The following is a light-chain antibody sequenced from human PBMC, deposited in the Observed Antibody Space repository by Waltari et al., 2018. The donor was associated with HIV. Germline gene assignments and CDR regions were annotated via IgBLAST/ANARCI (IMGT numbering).Light chain of an antibody. CDR2: EAS. V-gene: IGKV3-11*01. J-gene: IGKJ2*01. Sequence: EIVLTQSPDTLSLSPGERATLYCRASKTVDSYLAWYQQKPGQTPRLLRYEASLRATGIPARFSGSGSGTDFTLSISSLEPEDFAVYYCQVRTNWPPMYTFGQGTKLEIK. CDR1: KTVDSY. CDR3: QVRTNWPPMYT.